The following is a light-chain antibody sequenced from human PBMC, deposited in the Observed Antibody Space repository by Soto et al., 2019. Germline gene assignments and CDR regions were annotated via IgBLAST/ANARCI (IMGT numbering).Light chain of an antibody. V-gene: IGLV2-8*01. CDR3: SSYAGSNNLL. CDR2: EVT. Sequence: QSALTQPPSASGSPGQSVTISCTGTSSDVGGYNYVSWYQQHPGKAPKLMIYEVTKRPSGVPDRFSGSKSGNTPSLTVSGLQAEDEADYYCSSYAGSNNLLFGGGTKLTVL. CDR1: SSDVGGYNY. J-gene: IGLJ2*01.